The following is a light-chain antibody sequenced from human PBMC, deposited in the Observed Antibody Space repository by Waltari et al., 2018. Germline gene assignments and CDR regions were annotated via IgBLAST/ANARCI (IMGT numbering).Light chain of an antibody. CDR2: EVS. Sequence: QSALTQPASVSGSPGQSITISCTGTSSDVGGYNYASWYQQHPGKAPKLMIYEVSNRPSGVSNRFAGSKSGNTASRTISGRQAEDEADYYCSSYTSSSTWVFGGGTKLTVL. CDR1: SSDVGGYNY. CDR3: SSYTSSSTWV. J-gene: IGLJ3*02. V-gene: IGLV2-14*01.